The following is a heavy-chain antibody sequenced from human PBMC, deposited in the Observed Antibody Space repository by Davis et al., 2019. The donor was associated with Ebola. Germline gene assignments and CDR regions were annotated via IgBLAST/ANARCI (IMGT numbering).Heavy chain of an antibody. J-gene: IGHJ4*02. Sequence: SVKVSCKASGGTFSSYAISWVRQAPGQGLEWMGGIIPIFGTANYAQKFQGRVTITADESTSTAYMELSSLRSEDTAVYYCARPGGRGGKLAVAEVWGQGTLVTVSS. CDR2: IIPIFGTA. V-gene: IGHV1-69*13. D-gene: IGHD6-19*01. CDR3: ARPGGRGGKLAVAEV. CDR1: GGTFSSYA.